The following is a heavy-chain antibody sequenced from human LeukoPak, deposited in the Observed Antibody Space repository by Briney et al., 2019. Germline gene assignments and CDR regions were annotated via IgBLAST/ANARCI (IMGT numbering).Heavy chain of an antibody. CDR2: ISAYNGNT. D-gene: IGHD5-12*01. V-gene: IGHV1-18*01. CDR3: ARDGRVATIREFDY. CDR1: GYTFTSYG. Sequence: ASVKVSCKASGYTFTSYGISWVRHAPGQGLDWMGWISAYNGNTSYAQKLQGRVTMTTDTSTSTAYMELRSLRSDGTAVYYCARDGRVATIREFDYWGQGTLDTVSS. J-gene: IGHJ4*02.